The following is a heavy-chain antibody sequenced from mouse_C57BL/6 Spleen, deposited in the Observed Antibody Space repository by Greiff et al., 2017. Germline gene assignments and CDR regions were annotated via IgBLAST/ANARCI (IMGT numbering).Heavy chain of an antibody. CDR1: GYTFTSYT. CDR2: INPSSGYT. CDR3: ALDSSGYYFGD. Sequence: VQLQQSGAELARPGASVKMSCKASGYTFTSYTMHWVKQRPGQGLEWIGYINPSSGYTKYNQKFKDKATLTADKSSSTAYMQLSSLTSEDSAVYYCALDSSGYYFGDWGQGTTLTVSS. V-gene: IGHV1-4*01. D-gene: IGHD3-2*02. J-gene: IGHJ2*01.